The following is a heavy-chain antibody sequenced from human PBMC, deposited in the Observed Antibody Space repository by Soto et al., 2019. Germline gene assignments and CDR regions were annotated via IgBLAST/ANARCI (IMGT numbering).Heavy chain of an antibody. CDR2: ISSGSGTI. V-gene: IGHV3-48*02. CDR3: AREPYCTNGICSPYYYGMDV. J-gene: IGHJ6*02. CDR1: GFTFSTYS. D-gene: IGHD2-8*01. Sequence: GGSLRLSCAASGFTFSTYSMNWVRQAPGKGLEWVSYISSGSGTIKYADSVKGRFTISRDNAKNSLSLQMSSLRDEDTAVYYCAREPYCTNGICSPYYYGMDVWGQGTTVTVSS.